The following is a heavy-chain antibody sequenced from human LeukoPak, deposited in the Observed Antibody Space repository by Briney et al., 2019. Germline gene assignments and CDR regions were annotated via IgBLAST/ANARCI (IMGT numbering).Heavy chain of an antibody. Sequence: PGGSLRLTCAASGCTFSGSAMHWVRQPSRQGLGWVGRIRSKANSYATEYAAPVKGRFTNSRDDSKNTAYLQMNSLKTEDTAVYYCTRNGSPDYWGRGTLVTVSS. CDR1: GCTFSGSA. CDR3: TRNGSPDY. V-gene: IGHV3-73*01. J-gene: IGHJ4*02. D-gene: IGHD2-15*01. CDR2: IRSKANSYAT.